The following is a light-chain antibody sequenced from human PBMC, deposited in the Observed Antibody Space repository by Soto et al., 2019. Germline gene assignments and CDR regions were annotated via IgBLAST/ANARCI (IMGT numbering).Light chain of an antibody. V-gene: IGKV1-6*01. CDR2: AAS. CDR3: LQDYNFPPT. CDR1: QGIRND. Sequence: AIQMTQSPSSLSASVGDRVTITCRASQGIRNDLGWYQQKPGKAPKLLIYAASSLQSGVPSRFSGSGSGTDFTLTLSSLQPEGSATYFCLQDYNFPPTFGQGTKVEIK. J-gene: IGKJ1*01.